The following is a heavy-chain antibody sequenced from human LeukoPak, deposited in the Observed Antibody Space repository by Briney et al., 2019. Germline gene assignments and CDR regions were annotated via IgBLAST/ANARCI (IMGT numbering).Heavy chain of an antibody. Sequence: PSETLSLTCTVSGGSISSYYWSWIRQPPGKGLEWIGYIYYSGSTNYNPSLKSRVTISVDTSKNQFSLKLSSVTAADTAVYYCARGAFYDYVWGSHRPYYFDYWGQGTLVTVSS. V-gene: IGHV4-59*01. CDR1: GGSISSYY. J-gene: IGHJ4*02. CDR3: ARGAFYDYVWGSHRPYYFDY. D-gene: IGHD3-16*02. CDR2: IYYSGST.